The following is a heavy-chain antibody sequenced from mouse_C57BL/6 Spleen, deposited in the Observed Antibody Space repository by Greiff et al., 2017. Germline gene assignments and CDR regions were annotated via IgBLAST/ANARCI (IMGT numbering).Heavy chain of an antibody. CDR2: LHPSGSDT. D-gene: IGHD2-13*01. CDR1: GYTFTSYW. J-gene: IGHJ4*01. CDR3: AKDGDYSYYAMDY. V-gene: IGHV1-74*01. Sequence: QVQLQQPGAELVKPGASVKVSCKASGYTFTSYWMHWVKQRPGQGLEWIGRLHPSGSDTNYNQKFKGKATLTVYKSSSTAYMQLSSLTSEDSAVYYCAKDGDYSYYAMDYWGQGTSVTVSS.